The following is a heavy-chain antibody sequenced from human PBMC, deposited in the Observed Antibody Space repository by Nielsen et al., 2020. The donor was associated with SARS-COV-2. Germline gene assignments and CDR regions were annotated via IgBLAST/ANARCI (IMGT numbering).Heavy chain of an antibody. CDR3: ARTYSGSYYYGMDV. D-gene: IGHD1-26*01. Sequence: SLKISCAASGFTFDDYAMHWVRQAPGKGLEWVSGISWNSGSIGYADSVKGRFTISRGNSKNTLYLQMNSLRAEDTAVYYCARTYSGSYYYGMDVWGQGTTVTVSS. V-gene: IGHV3-9*01. CDR2: ISWNSGSI. J-gene: IGHJ6*02. CDR1: GFTFDDYA.